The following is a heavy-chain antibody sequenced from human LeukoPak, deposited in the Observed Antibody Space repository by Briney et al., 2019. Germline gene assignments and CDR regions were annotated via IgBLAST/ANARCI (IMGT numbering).Heavy chain of an antibody. CDR2: ISYSGIT. Sequence: SETLSLTCTVSGGSISSSNYYWGWIRQPPGKGLEWIGTISYSGITYYNPSLKSRVSISVDTSKNQFSLKLSSVTAADTAVYYCARDTRGNFYYMDVCGKGTTVTVSS. CDR3: ARDTRGNFYYMDV. CDR1: GGSISSSNYY. J-gene: IGHJ6*03. V-gene: IGHV4-39*07. D-gene: IGHD3-10*01.